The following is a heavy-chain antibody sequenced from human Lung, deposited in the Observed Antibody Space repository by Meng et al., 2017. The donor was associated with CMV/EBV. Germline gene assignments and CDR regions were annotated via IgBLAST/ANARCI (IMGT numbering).Heavy chain of an antibody. D-gene: IGHD3-3*01. CDR3: TRGGTIFGMVTSFDY. V-gene: IGHV3-49*04. CDR2: IRSKGYGGTR. J-gene: IGHJ4*02. CDR1: GFSFGDYA. Sequence: SLKISCTASGFSFGDYAMNWVRQAPGKGLEWVGFIRSKGYGGTREYAASVKGRFTISRDDSKTIAYLQMNSLKTEDTAVYYCTRGGTIFGMVTSFDYWGQGTLVXVSS.